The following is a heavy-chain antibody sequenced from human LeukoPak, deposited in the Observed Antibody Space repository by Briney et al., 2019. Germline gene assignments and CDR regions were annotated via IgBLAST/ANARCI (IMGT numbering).Heavy chain of an antibody. D-gene: IGHD4-17*01. J-gene: IGHJ4*02. Sequence: PGGSLRLSCAASGFTFSSYAMNWVRQAPGKGLEWVSVISGSGVSTYYADSVKGRFTVSRDNSKNTLYLQMNSLRAEDTALYYCAKDLAVTTPGGGDYWGQGTLVTVSS. CDR1: GFTFSSYA. V-gene: IGHV3-23*01. CDR2: ISGSGVST. CDR3: AKDLAVTTPGGGDY.